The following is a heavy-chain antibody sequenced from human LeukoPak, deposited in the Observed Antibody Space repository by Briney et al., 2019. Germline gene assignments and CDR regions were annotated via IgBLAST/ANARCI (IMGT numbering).Heavy chain of an antibody. CDR2: ISGSGGST. CDR1: GFTFSTYA. D-gene: IGHD6-19*01. CDR3: AKDFSSSGWYDY. Sequence: GGSLRLSCAAPGFTFSTYAMSWVRQAPGKGLEWVSAISGSGGSTYYADSVKGRFTISRDNSKNTLYLQMNSLRADDTAVYYCAKDFSSSGWYDYWGQGALVTVSS. J-gene: IGHJ4*02. V-gene: IGHV3-23*01.